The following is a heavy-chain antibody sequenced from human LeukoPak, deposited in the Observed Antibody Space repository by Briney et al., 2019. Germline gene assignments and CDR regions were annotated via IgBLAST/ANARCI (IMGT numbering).Heavy chain of an antibody. Sequence: GGSLRLSCAASGFTFSSYWMSWVRQAPGKGLEWVANIKQDGSEKYYVDSVKGRFTISRDNAKNSLYLQMNGLRAEDTAVYYCARKSCSSTSCYASPFDYWGQGTLVTVSS. CDR2: IKQDGSEK. D-gene: IGHD2-2*01. J-gene: IGHJ4*02. CDR3: ARKSCSSTSCYASPFDY. V-gene: IGHV3-7*01. CDR1: GFTFSSYW.